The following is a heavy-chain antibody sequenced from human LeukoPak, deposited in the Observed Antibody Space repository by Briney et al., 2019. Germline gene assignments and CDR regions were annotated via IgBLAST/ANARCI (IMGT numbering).Heavy chain of an antibody. D-gene: IGHD3-22*01. CDR2: IKSKTDGGTT. J-gene: IGHJ4*02. V-gene: IGHV3-15*01. CDR1: GFTFSNAW. Sequence: GGSLRLSCAASGFTFSNAWMSWVRQAPGKGLEWVGRIKSKTDGGTTDYAAPVKGRFTISRDDSKNTLYLQMNSLKTEDTAVYYCTSTYDSSGYDGDWGQGTLVTVSS. CDR3: TSTYDSSGYDGD.